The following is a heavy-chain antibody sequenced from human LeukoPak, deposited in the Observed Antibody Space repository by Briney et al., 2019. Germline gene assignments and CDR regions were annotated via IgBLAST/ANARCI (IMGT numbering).Heavy chain of an antibody. J-gene: IGHJ6*03. CDR1: GGSISSYY. CDR2: IYYSGST. CDR3: ARVYYGSGSYSYYYYYMDV. D-gene: IGHD3-10*01. V-gene: IGHV4-59*01. Sequence: PSETLSLTCTVSGGSISSYYWSWIRQPPGKGLEWVGYIYYSGSTNYNPSLKSRVTISVDTSKNQFSLKLSSVTAADTAVYYCARVYYGSGSYSYYYYYMDVWGKGTTVTVSS.